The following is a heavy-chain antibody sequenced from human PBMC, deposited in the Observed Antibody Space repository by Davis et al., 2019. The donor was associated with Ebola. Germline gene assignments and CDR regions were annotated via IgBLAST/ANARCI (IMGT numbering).Heavy chain of an antibody. CDR2: IKSKNDGETT. CDR1: GFPFSQAW. Sequence: GESLKISCAASGFPFSQAWLNWVRQAPGKGLEWVGRIKSKNDGETTDYAAPVRGRFTMSRDDSKNTLFLQMDSLKTEDTGIYFCVTMAAFWGQGTLVTVSS. J-gene: IGHJ4*02. CDR3: VTMAAF. D-gene: IGHD5-24*01. V-gene: IGHV3-15*07.